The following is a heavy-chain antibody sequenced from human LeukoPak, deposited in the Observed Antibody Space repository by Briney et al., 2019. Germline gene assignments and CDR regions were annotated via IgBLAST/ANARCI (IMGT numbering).Heavy chain of an antibody. J-gene: IGHJ4*02. V-gene: IGHV4-39*02. CDR3: AREVRDVVAVPAAS. CDR2: VYHTGST. D-gene: IGHD2-2*01. CDR1: GGSMSSDSFY. Sequence: PSETLSLTCTVSGGSMSSDSFYWGWIRQPPGRGLEWIGTVYHTGSTYFNPALKSRLTLSVDTSKSQFSLNLSSVTAADTAVYYCAREVRDVVAVPAASWGQETLVTVSS.